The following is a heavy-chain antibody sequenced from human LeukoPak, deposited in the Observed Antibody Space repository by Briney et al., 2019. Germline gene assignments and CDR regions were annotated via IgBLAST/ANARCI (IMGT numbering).Heavy chain of an antibody. CDR2: IIPIFGTA. CDR3: ARAPPKTHDYGDYDDY. Sequence: GASVKVSCKASGGTFSSYAISWVRQAPGQGLEWMGGIIPIFGTANYAQKFQGRVTITADESTSPAYMELSSLRSEDTAVYYCARAPPKTHDYGDYDDYWGQGTLVTVSS. V-gene: IGHV1-69*13. J-gene: IGHJ4*02. CDR1: GGTFSSYA. D-gene: IGHD4-17*01.